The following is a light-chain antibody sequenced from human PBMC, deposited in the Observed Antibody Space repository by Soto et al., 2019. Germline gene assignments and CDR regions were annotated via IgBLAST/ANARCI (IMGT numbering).Light chain of an antibody. CDR1: DNIVHW. J-gene: IGKJ1*01. CDR3: QHYNSFSRT. V-gene: IGKV1-5*03. Sequence: DIQMTQSPSTLSASVGDRVAITCRASDNIVHWVAWYQQKPGKAPKLLIYKAANLADEVPSRFAGSGSGTDFTLTITRLQPDDFATYYCQHYNSFSRTFGQGTMVDIK. CDR2: KAA.